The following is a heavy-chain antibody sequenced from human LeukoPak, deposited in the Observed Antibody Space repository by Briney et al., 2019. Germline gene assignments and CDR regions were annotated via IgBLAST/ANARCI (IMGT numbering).Heavy chain of an antibody. D-gene: IGHD6-6*01. CDR2: TFHSGST. CDR1: GGSISSGGYS. Sequence: SETLSLTCAVSGGSISSGGYSWSWIRQPPGKGLEWIGYTFHSGSTYYNPSLKSRVTISVDRSKNQFSLKLSSVTAADTAVYYCARLARSLLDYWGQGTLVTVSS. V-gene: IGHV4-30-2*01. CDR3: ARLARSLLDY. J-gene: IGHJ4*02.